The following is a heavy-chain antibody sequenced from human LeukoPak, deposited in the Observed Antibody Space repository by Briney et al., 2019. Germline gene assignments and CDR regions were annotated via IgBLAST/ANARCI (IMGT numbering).Heavy chain of an antibody. CDR2: INAANDNT. CDR3: AREYYYGPGSYSDC. J-gene: IGHJ4*02. Sequence: ASVKVSCKASGYSFTTYGMHWVRQAPGQRLEWMGWINAANDNTKSPQKFQGRVTITRDTSASTAYMELSSLRPEDTAVYYCAREYYYGPGSYSDCWGQGTLVTVSS. D-gene: IGHD3-10*01. CDR1: GYSFTTYG. V-gene: IGHV1-3*01.